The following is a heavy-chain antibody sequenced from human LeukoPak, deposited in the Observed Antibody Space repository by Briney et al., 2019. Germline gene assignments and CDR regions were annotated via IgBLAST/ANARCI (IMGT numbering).Heavy chain of an antibody. Sequence: PSETLSLTCTVSGGSISSGDYYWSWIRQPPGKGLEWIGYIYYSGSTYYNPSLKSRVTISVDTSKNQFSLKLSSVTAADTAVYYCARVGYGGNSEYNWFDPWGQGTLVTVSS. CDR1: GGSISSGDYY. CDR2: IYYSGST. J-gene: IGHJ5*02. CDR3: ARVGYGGNSEYNWFDP. V-gene: IGHV4-30-4*01. D-gene: IGHD4-23*01.